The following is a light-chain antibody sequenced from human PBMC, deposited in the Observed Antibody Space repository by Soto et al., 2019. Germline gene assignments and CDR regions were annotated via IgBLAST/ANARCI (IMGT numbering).Light chain of an antibody. CDR1: HDINRY. J-gene: IGKJ1*01. CDR2: AAS. Sequence: DIRLTQSPSFLSASVGDRVTITCRASHDINRYLAWYQQKPGKAPKLLIYAASTLHNAVPSRFSGAGSGTEFTLTISSLQPEDFATYYCQQLHIYLRTFGQGTKVEF. CDR3: QQLHIYLRT. V-gene: IGKV1-9*01.